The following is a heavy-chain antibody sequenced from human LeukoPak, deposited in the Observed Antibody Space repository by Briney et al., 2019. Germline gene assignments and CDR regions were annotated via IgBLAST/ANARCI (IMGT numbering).Heavy chain of an antibody. J-gene: IGHJ3*02. D-gene: IGHD2-21*02. Sequence: PGASVKVSCKASGYTFTSYGISWVRQAPGQGLEWMGWISAYNGNTNYAQKLQGRVTMTTDTSTSTAYMELRSLRSDDTAVYYCARDSDILAYCGGDCFMNAFDIWGQGTMVTVSS. CDR2: ISAYNGNT. CDR3: ARDSDILAYCGGDCFMNAFDI. V-gene: IGHV1-18*01. CDR1: GYTFTSYG.